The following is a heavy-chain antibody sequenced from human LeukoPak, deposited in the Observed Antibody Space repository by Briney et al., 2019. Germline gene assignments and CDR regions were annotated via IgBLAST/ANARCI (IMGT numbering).Heavy chain of an antibody. D-gene: IGHD2-15*01. V-gene: IGHV3-66*04. CDR1: GFTVISNY. CDR2: IYSGGST. CDR3: ARQLGYCSSGTCYFDN. J-gene: IGHJ4*02. Sequence: GGSLRLSCAASGFTVISNYMSWVRQAPGKGLEWVSVIYSGGSTYYADSVKGRFTISRDNSRNTLYLQMNSLRPEDTAIYFCARQLGYCSSGTCYFDNWGQGTLVTVSS.